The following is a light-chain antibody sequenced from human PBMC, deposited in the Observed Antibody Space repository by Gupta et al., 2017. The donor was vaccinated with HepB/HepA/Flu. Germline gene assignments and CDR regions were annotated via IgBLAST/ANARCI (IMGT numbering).Light chain of an antibody. V-gene: IGKV3-11*01. CDR3: QQRSNWPLT. J-gene: IGKJ4*01. CDR2: EIS. CDR1: QTVSTY. Sequence: EIVLTQSPATLSLSPGDRATLSCRASQTVSTYLAWYQQKPGQSPRLLIYEISNRATGIPARFSGSGSGTDFTLTISSLGPEDFAVYFCQQRSNWPLTFGGGTKVEIK.